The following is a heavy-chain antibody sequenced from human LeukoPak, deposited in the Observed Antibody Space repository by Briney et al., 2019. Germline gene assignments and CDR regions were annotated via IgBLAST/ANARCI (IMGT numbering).Heavy chain of an antibody. Sequence: GGSLRLSCAASGFTFDDYAMHWVRQAPGKGLEWVALISGGGGSTYYAESVKGRFTISRDNNKNSLYLQLNSLRTEDTAFYYCAKDLGPRGAAWFDPWGQGTLVPVSS. V-gene: IGHV3-43*02. CDR1: GFTFDDYA. CDR3: AKDLGPRGAAWFDP. D-gene: IGHD4/OR15-4a*01. J-gene: IGHJ5*02. CDR2: ISGGGGST.